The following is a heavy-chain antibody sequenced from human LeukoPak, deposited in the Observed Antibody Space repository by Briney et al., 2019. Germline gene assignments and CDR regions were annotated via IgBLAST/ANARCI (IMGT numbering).Heavy chain of an antibody. Sequence: GGSLRLSCAASGFTFSSYAMSWVRQAPGKGLEWVSAISGSGGSTYYADSVEGRFTISRDNSKDTLYLQMNSLRAEDTAVYYCAKDLSGSYYFPFDYWGQGTLVTVSS. D-gene: IGHD1-26*01. V-gene: IGHV3-23*01. CDR3: AKDLSGSYYFPFDY. CDR1: GFTFSSYA. CDR2: ISGSGGST. J-gene: IGHJ4*02.